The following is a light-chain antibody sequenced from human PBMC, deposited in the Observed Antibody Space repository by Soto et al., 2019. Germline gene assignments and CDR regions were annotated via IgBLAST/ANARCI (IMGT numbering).Light chain of an antibody. J-gene: IGKJ4*01. V-gene: IGKV3-20*01. Sequence: EIVLTQSPGTLSLSPGEGATLSCRASQIVTSAYLAWFQQKPGQTPRLLIYGASTRATGIPDRFSGSGSGTDFSLTISGLEPKDFALYYCQQYDIAPPDNLGGGTKVAIK. CDR3: QQYDIAPPDN. CDR2: GAS. CDR1: QIVTSAY.